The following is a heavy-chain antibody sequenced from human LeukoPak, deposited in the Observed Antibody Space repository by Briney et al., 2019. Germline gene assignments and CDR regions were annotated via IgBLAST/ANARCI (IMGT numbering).Heavy chain of an antibody. J-gene: IGHJ4*02. CDR1: GFTFSDHY. Sequence: GGSLRLSCAASGFTFSDHYMDWVRQAPGKGLKWVGRIRNKANSYTTEYAASVKRRFTISTDDSKNSLYLQMHSLKTEDTAVYYCARGGSSSSWYPFDYWGQGTLVTVSS. CDR3: ARGGSSSSWYPFDY. D-gene: IGHD6-13*01. V-gene: IGHV3-72*01. CDR2: IRNKANSYTT.